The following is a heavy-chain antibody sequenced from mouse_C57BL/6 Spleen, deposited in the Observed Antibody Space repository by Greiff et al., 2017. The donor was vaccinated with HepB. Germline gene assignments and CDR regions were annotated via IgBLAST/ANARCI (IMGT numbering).Heavy chain of an antibody. CDR1: GFTFTDYY. Sequence: EVQLVESGGGLVQPGGSLSLSCAASGFTFTDYYMSWVLQPPGKALEWLGFIRNKANGYTTEYSASVKGRFTISRDNSQSILYLQMNALRAEDSATYYCARSLYDGYWDYWGQGTTLTVSS. CDR3: ARSLYDGYWDY. J-gene: IGHJ2*01. V-gene: IGHV7-3*01. D-gene: IGHD2-3*01. CDR2: IRNKANGYTT.